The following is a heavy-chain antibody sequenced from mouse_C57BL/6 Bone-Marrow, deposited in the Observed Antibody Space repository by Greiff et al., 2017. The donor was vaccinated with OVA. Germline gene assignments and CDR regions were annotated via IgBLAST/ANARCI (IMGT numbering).Heavy chain of an antibody. CDR2: IYPGSGST. D-gene: IGHD1-1*01. Sequence: QVQLQQPGAELAKPGASVKMSCKASGYTFTSYWITWVKQRPGQGLEWIGDIYPGSGSTNYNEKFKSKATLTVDTSSSTAYMQLSSLTSEDSAVYYCARSYYGSPWFAYWGQGTLVTVSA. CDR1: GYTFTSYW. J-gene: IGHJ3*01. V-gene: IGHV1-55*01. CDR3: ARSYYGSPWFAY.